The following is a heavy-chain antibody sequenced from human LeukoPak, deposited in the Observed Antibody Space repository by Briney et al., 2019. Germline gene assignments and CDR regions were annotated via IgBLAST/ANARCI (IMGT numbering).Heavy chain of an antibody. V-gene: IGHV1-8*03. Sequence: PSVKVSCKASVYTFTSYDINWVRQATGQGLEWMGWMNLNCGNTVYTQKFQGRDTITRITSISTANMELSSLRSEDPAVYYCARVLVPAASYWFAPSGQATLV. D-gene: IGHD2-2*01. J-gene: IGHJ5*02. CDR1: VYTFTSYD. CDR3: ARVLVPAASYWFAP. CDR2: MNLNCGNT.